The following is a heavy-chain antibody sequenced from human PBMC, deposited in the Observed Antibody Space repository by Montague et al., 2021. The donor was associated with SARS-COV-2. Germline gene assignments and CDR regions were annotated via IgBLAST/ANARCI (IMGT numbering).Heavy chain of an antibody. D-gene: IGHD5-12*01. CDR1: GGSISSNF. V-gene: IGHV4-59*01. CDR2: IYYSGST. J-gene: IGHJ4*02. CDR3: ARTSDYDHLFDF. Sequence: SETLSLTCTVSGGSISSNFWSWIRQPPGKGLEWIGYIYYSGSTNYNPSLKSRVTISVDTSKKQFSLQLSSVTAADTAVYYCARTSDYDHLFDFWGQGTLVTVSS.